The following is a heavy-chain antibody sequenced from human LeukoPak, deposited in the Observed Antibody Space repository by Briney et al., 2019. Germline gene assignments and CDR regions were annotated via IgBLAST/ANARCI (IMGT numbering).Heavy chain of an antibody. V-gene: IGHV3-21*01. J-gene: IGHJ4*02. CDR2: ISSSSSYI. Sequence: GGSLRLSCAASGFTFSSYSMNWVRQAPGKGLEWVSSISSSSSYIYYADSVKGRFTISRDNAKNSLYLQMNSLRAEDTTVYYCARDSVVVAATADYWGQGTLVTVSS. CDR1: GFTFSSYS. D-gene: IGHD2-15*01. CDR3: ARDSVVVAATADY.